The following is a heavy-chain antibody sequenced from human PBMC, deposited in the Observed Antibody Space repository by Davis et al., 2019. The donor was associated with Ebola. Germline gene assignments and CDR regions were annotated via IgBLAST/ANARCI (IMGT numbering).Heavy chain of an antibody. CDR3: ARRLGVSKDTRHDH. J-gene: IGHJ4*02. CDR1: GYTFTSYY. D-gene: IGHD2-15*01. CDR2: INPNDGRT. V-gene: IGHV1-46*01. Sequence: ASVKVSCKASGYTFTSYYMHWVRQAPGQGLEWMGMINPNDGRTIYAQKFQGRVTMTRNTSISTAYMEVSSLRSEDTAVYYCARRLGVSKDTRHDHWGQGTLVTVSS.